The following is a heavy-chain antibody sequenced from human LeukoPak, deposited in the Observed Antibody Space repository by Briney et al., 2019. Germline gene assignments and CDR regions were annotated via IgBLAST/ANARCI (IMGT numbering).Heavy chain of an antibody. D-gene: IGHD3-10*01. J-gene: IGHJ5*02. V-gene: IGHV1-2*02. CDR3: ARVPLNYGSGRGWFDP. CDR1: GYTFTGYY. Sequence: ASVKVSCKASGYTFTGYYMHWVRQAPGQGLEWMGWINPNSGGTNYAQKFQGRVTMTRDTSISTADMELSRLKYDDTAVYYCARVPLNYGSGRGWFDPWGQGTLVTVSS. CDR2: INPNSGGT.